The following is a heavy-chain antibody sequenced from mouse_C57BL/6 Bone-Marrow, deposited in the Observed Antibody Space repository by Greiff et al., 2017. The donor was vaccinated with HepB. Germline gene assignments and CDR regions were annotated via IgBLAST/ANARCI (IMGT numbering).Heavy chain of an antibody. CDR3: TKGLPRGAMDY. Sequence: EVQLVESGAELVRPGASVKLSCTASGFNIKDDYMHWVKQRPEQGLEWIGWIDPENGDTEYASKFQGKATITADTSSNTAYLQLSSLTSEDTAVYYCTKGLPRGAMDYWGQGTSVTVSS. CDR2: IDPENGDT. CDR1: GFNIKDDY. V-gene: IGHV14-4*01. J-gene: IGHJ4*01. D-gene: IGHD2-4*01.